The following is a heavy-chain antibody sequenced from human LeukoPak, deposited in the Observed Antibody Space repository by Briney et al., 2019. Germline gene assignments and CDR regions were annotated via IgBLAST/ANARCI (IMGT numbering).Heavy chain of an antibody. J-gene: IGHJ4*02. D-gene: IGHD6-13*01. V-gene: IGHV4-59*08. CDR3: ARANIAAAATGGFDY. CDR1: GGSISSYF. Sequence: SETLSLTCTVSGGSISSYFWSWIRQPPGKGLEWIGCIFYSGSTNYNPSLKSRVTISVDTSKNQFSLKLSSVTAADTAVYYCARANIAAAATGGFDYWGQGTLVTVSS. CDR2: IFYSGST.